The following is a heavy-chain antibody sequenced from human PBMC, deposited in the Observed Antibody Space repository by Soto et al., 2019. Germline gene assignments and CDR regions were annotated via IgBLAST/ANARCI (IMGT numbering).Heavy chain of an antibody. J-gene: IGHJ5*02. CDR2: ISASGGST. Sequence: LRLSCAASGFTFSTFAMSWVRQAPGKGLEWVSAISASGGSTYYADSVKGRFTISRDNSNNTLYLQMNSLRVEDTAVYYCAKDPRVSFDPWGQGTLVTVSS. CDR3: AKDPRVSFDP. V-gene: IGHV3-23*01. CDR1: GFTFSTFA.